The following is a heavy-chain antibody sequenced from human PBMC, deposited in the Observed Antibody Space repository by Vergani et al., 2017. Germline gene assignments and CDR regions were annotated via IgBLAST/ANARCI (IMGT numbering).Heavy chain of an antibody. D-gene: IGHD5-24*01. V-gene: IGHV3-7*01. CDR3: AREPGFRGPNWFGP. J-gene: IGHJ5*02. Sequence: EVQLVESGGGLVQPGGSLRLSCAASGFTFSSYWMSWVRQAPGKGLEWVANIKQDGSEKYYVDSVKGRFTISRDNAKNSLYLQMNSLRAEDTAVYYCAREPGFRGPNWFGPWGPGTLVTVSS. CDR1: GFTFSSYW. CDR2: IKQDGSEK.